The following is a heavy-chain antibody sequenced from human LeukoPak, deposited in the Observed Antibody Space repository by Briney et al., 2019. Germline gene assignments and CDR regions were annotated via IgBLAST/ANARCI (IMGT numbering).Heavy chain of an antibody. CDR3: ARGTLRYFDWRIDY. J-gene: IGHJ4*02. CDR1: GGSISSGDYY. D-gene: IGHD3-9*01. CDR2: IYYCGST. Sequence: SQTLSLTCTVSGGSISSGDYYWSWIRQPPGKGLEWIGYIYYCGSTYYNPSLKSRVTISVDTSKNQFSLKLSSVTAADTAVYYCARGTLRYFDWRIDYWGQGTLVTVSS. V-gene: IGHV4-30-4*01.